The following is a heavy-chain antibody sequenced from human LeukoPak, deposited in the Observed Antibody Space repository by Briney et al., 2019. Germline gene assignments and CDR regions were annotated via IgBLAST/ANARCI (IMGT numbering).Heavy chain of an antibody. J-gene: IGHJ4*02. CDR2: IYHSGST. Sequence: PSETLSLTCSVSGYSISNGNYWGWIRLPPGKGLQWIGSIYHSGSTYYNPSLKSRVTISVDTSKNQFSLGLRSVTAADTAVYYCARGRGYNYLISNFDSWGQGTLVPVSS. CDR1: GYSISNGNY. D-gene: IGHD5-12*01. CDR3: ARGRGYNYLISNFDS. V-gene: IGHV4-38-2*02.